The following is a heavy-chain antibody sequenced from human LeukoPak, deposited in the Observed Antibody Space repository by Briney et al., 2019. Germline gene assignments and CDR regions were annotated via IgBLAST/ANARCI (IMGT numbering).Heavy chain of an antibody. Sequence: SATLSLTCTVSGASVISGTYYWAWIRQPPGKGLEWIGYIYYGGSTNYNASLKSRVTISVDTSKNQFSLKLSSVTAADTAVYFCARRAFSYYGMDVWGQGTTVTVSS. CDR3: ARRAFSYYGMDV. V-gene: IGHV4-61*01. CDR1: GASVISGTYY. J-gene: IGHJ6*02. CDR2: IYYGGST.